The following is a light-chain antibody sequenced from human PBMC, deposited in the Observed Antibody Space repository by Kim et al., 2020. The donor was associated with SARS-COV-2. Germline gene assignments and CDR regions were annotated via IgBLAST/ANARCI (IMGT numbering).Light chain of an antibody. V-gene: IGKV3-15*01. CDR3: QQYSDWPLYT. CDR2: DAS. J-gene: IGKJ2*01. CDR1: QRVSNG. Sequence: SPGASANLTCSASQRVSNGLAWYQQKPGQAPRLLIYDASTRATGTPARFSGSGYGTEFTLTISSLQSEDVAVFYCQQYSDWPLYTFGQGTKLEI.